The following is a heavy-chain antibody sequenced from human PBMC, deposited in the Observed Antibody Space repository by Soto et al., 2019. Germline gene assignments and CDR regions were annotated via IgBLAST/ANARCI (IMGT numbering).Heavy chain of an antibody. CDR2: IYYSGST. D-gene: IGHD5-12*01. CDR1: GGSISSYY. Sequence: PSETLSLTCTVSGGSISSYYWSWIRQPPGKGLEWIGYIYYSGSTNYNPSLKSRVTISVDTSKNQFSLKLSSVTAADTAVYYCARVGEYSGYDWYFDYWGQGTLVTVSS. J-gene: IGHJ4*02. CDR3: ARVGEYSGYDWYFDY. V-gene: IGHV4-59*01.